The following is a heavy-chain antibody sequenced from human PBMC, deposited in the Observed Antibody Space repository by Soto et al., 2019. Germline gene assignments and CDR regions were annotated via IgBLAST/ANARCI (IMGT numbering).Heavy chain of an antibody. Sequence: GGSLRLSCAASGFTFSSYSMNWVRQAPGKGLEWVSSISSSSSYIYYADSVKGRFTISRDNAKNSLYLQMNSLRAEDTAVYYCAREAPGTPYYYYGMDVWGQGTTVTVSS. CDR2: ISSSSSYI. D-gene: IGHD1-26*01. V-gene: IGHV3-21*01. CDR1: GFTFSSYS. J-gene: IGHJ6*02. CDR3: AREAPGTPYYYYGMDV.